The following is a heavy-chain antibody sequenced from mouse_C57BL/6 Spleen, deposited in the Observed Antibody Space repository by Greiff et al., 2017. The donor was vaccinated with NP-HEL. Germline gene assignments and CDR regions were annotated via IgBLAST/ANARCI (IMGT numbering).Heavy chain of an antibody. V-gene: IGHV2-2*01. CDR2: IWSGGST. J-gene: IGHJ2*01. D-gene: IGHD1-1*01. Sequence: VQLQQSGPGLVQPSQSLSITCTVSGFSLTSYGVHWVRQSPGKGLEWLGVIWSGGSTDYNAAFISRLSISKDNSKSQVFFKMNSLQADDTAIYYCARNWGSYYYGSSLYFDYWGQGTTLTVSS. CDR3: ARNWGSYYYGSSLYFDY. CDR1: GFSLTSYG.